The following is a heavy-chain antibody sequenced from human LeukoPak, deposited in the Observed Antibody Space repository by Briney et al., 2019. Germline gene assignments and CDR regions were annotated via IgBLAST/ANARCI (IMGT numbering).Heavy chain of an antibody. Sequence: ASVKVSCKASGYTFTSYYMHWVRQAPGQGLEWMGGIIPIFGTANYAQKFQGRVTITADESTSTAYMELSSLRSEDTAVYYCARDRGSGYSYGYADYWGQGTLVTVSS. CDR2: IIPIFGTA. D-gene: IGHD5-18*01. CDR3: ARDRGSGYSYGYADY. V-gene: IGHV1-69*13. CDR1: GYTFTSYY. J-gene: IGHJ4*02.